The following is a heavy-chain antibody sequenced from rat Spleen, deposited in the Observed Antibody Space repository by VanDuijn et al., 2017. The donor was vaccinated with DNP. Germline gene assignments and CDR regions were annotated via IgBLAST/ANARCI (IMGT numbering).Heavy chain of an antibody. V-gene: IGHV5-7*01. CDR2: IHSDGSST. D-gene: IGHD4-3*01. Sequence: EVQLVESGGALVQPGRSLKLSCAASGFTFSDYNMAWVRQAPKKGLEWVTTIHSDGSSTYYRDSVRGRFTISRDNAENTVYLQMNSLRSEDTATYYCAKDPRDFDYWGQGVMVTVSS. CDR1: GFTFSDYN. J-gene: IGHJ2*01. CDR3: AKDPRDFDY.